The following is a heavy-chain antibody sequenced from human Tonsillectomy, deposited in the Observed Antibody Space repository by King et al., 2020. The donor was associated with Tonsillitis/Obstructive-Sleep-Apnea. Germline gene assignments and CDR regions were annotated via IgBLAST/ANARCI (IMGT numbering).Heavy chain of an antibody. Sequence: VQLVESGAEVKKPGASVKVSCKASGYTFTGYYMHWVRQAPGQGLEWMGWINPNSGGTNYAQKFQGRVTMTRNTSISTGYMELSRLRSDDTAVYYCARSRLNMVALGYWGQGTLVTVSS. CDR2: INPNSGGT. V-gene: IGHV1-2*02. D-gene: IGHD5-12*01. CDR1: GYTFTGYY. J-gene: IGHJ4*02. CDR3: ARSRLNMVALGY.